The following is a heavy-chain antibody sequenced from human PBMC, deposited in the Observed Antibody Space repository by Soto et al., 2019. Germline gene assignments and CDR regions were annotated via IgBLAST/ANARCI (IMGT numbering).Heavy chain of an antibody. CDR1: GASISSYY. J-gene: IGHJ4*02. Sequence: SETLSLTCTVSGASISSYYWSWIRQPAGKGLEWIGRIYTSGSTNYNPSLKSRVTMSVDTSKNQFSLKLSSVTAADTAVYYCARDVYSSGWSGFDYWGQGTQVTVSS. CDR3: ARDVYSSGWSGFDY. D-gene: IGHD6-19*01. CDR2: IYTSGST. V-gene: IGHV4-4*07.